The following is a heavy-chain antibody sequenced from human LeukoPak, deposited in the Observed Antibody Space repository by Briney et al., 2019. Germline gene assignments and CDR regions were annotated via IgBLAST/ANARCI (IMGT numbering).Heavy chain of an antibody. D-gene: IGHD4-17*01. V-gene: IGHV4-59*08. CDR2: FSLGETT. CDR1: GASITTYS. CDR3: ARHRPADYGDYDGGFAFDI. Sequence: SETLSLTCSVSGASITTYSWNWLRQSPGKGLEWIGYFSLGETTSYTSSLKSRVTISRDTSKNQVSLKLSSVTAADTAVYYCARHRPADYGDYDGGFAFDIWGQGTMVAVSS. J-gene: IGHJ3*02.